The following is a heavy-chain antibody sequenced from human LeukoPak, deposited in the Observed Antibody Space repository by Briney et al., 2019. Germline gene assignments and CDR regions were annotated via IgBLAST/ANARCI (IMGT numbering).Heavy chain of an antibody. CDR2: IFYSGNT. Sequence: PSETLSLTCAVYGGSFSSYYWGWIRQPPGKGLEWIGSIFYSGNTYDNPSLKSRVTMSVDTSKNQFSLKLSSVTAADTAVYYCARLDSSSWYGDWFDPWGQGTLVTVSS. CDR1: GGSFSSYY. D-gene: IGHD6-13*01. V-gene: IGHV4-39*07. CDR3: ARLDSSSWYGDWFDP. J-gene: IGHJ5*02.